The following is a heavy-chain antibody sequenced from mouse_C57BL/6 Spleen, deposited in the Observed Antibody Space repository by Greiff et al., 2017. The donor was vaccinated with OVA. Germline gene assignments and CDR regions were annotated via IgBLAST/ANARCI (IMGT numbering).Heavy chain of an antibody. J-gene: IGHJ2*01. D-gene: IGHD3-1*01. V-gene: IGHV5-16*01. CDR3: ARAKQLHYFDY. CDR2: INYDGSST. Sequence: EVKLVESEGGLVQPGSSMKLSCTASGFTFSDYYMAWVRQVPEKGLEWVANINYDGSSTYYLDSLKSRFIISRDNAKNILYLQMSSLKSEDSATYYCARAKQLHYFDYWGQGTTLTVSS. CDR1: GFTFSDYY.